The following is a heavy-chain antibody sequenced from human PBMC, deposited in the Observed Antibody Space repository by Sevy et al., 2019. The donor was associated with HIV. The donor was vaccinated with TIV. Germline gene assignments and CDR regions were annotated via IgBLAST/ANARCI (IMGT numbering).Heavy chain of an antibody. CDR1: GITLSNYG. J-gene: IGHJ4*02. D-gene: IGHD1-1*01. V-gene: IGHV3-48*01. CDR2: ISSRSGTI. Sequence: GGSLRLSCAASGITLSNYGVNWVRQAPGKGLEWVSYISSRSGTIYYADSVKGRFTISRDNAKNTLSLQMNSLRAEDTAVYYCGRGGYPRPFDYWGQGTLVTVSS. CDR3: GRGGYPRPFDY.